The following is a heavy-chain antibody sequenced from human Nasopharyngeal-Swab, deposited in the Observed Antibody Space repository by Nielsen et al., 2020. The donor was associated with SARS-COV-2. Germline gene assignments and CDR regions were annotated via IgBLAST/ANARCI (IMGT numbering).Heavy chain of an antibody. CDR2: FDPEDGET. CDR3: ATGMAMIVVVMTFDI. V-gene: IGHV1-24*01. J-gene: IGHJ3*02. CDR1: GYTLSELS. D-gene: IGHD3-22*01. Sequence: ASVKVSCKVSGYTLSELSMHWVRQAPGKGLEWMGGFDPEDGETIYAQKFQGRVTMTEDTSTDTAYMELSSLRSEDTAVYYCATGMAMIVVVMTFDIWGQGTMVTVSS.